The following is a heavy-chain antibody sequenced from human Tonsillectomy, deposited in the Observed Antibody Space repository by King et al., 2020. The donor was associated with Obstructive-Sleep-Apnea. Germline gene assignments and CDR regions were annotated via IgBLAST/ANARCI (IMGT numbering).Heavy chain of an antibody. Sequence: QLVQSGAEVKKPGESLRISCKGSGYSFTNYWINWVRQMPGKGLEWMGGIDPTASYTNFSPSFQGHVTISADRSISTVYLQWSSLKASDSAMYYCARQDTYSSGQYYFDYWGQGTLVTVSS. CDR3: ARQDTYSSGQYYFDY. D-gene: IGHD6-19*01. CDR2: IDPTASYT. CDR1: GYSFTNYW. V-gene: IGHV5-10-1*01. J-gene: IGHJ4*02.